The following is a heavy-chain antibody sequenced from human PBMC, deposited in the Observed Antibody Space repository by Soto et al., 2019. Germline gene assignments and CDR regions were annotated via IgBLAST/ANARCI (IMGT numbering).Heavy chain of an antibody. CDR3: ARGVGSSPPRY. D-gene: IGHD1-26*01. J-gene: IGHJ4*02. Sequence: SETLSLTCTISGGSISVYYWSWVRQPPGHELEWIGYIYASGSPYYNPSLRSRVTIPADTSKNQIPLKLTSPTAADTAVYYCARGVGSSPPRYWGRGTLVTVSS. CDR1: GGSISVYY. V-gene: IGHV4-59*01. CDR2: IYASGSP.